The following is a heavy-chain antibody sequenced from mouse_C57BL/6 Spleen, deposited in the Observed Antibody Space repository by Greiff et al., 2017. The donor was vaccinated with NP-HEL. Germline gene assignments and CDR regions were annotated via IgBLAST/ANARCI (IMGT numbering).Heavy chain of an antibody. D-gene: IGHD3-2*02. CDR2: INYDGSST. Sequence: EVHLVESEGGLVQPGSSMKLSCTASGFTFSDYYMAWVRQVPEKGLEWVANINYDGSSTYYLDSLKSRFIISRDNGKNILYLQMSSLKSEDTATYYCARAGTAQVSWFAYWGQGTLVTVSA. V-gene: IGHV5-16*01. CDR3: ARAGTAQVSWFAY. J-gene: IGHJ3*01. CDR1: GFTFSDYY.